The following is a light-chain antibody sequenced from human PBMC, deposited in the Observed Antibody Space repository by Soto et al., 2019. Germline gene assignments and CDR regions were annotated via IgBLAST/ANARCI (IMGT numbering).Light chain of an antibody. J-gene: IGKJ3*01. CDR2: DAS. V-gene: IGKV3-11*01. CDR3: QQRSNWPRLFT. CDR1: QSVSSY. Sequence: EIVLTQSPATLSLSPGERATLSCRASQSVSSYLAWYQQKPGQAPRLLIYDASNRATGIPARFSGSGSGTDLTLTISSLEPEDFAVYYCQQRSNWPRLFTFGPGTKVDIK.